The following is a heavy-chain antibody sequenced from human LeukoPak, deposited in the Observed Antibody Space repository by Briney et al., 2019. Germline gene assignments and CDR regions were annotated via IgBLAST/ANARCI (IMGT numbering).Heavy chain of an antibody. CDR3: ARGNWDYLA. Sequence: SETLSLTCTVSGGSISSYYWSWIRQPPGKGLEWTGYIYYSGSTNYNPSLKSRVTISVDTSKNQSSLKLSSVTAADTAVYYCARGNWDYLAWGQGTLVTVSS. D-gene: IGHD1-7*01. J-gene: IGHJ5*02. V-gene: IGHV4-59*01. CDR2: IYYSGST. CDR1: GGSISSYY.